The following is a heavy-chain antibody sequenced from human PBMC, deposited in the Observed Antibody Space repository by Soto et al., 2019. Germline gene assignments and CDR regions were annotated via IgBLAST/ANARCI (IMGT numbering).Heavy chain of an antibody. V-gene: IGHV1-18*01. J-gene: IGHJ4*02. Sequence: QVQLVQSGAAVKKPGASVKVSCKASGYTFTSYGISWVRQAPGQGLEWMGWISAYNGNTNYAQKLQGTATMTTDTTTSIDYMELRSMRSDDTAVYYCAICDSSVYYYREADYWGQGTLVTVSS. D-gene: IGHD3-22*01. CDR2: ISAYNGNT. CDR1: GYTFTSYG. CDR3: AICDSSVYYYREADY.